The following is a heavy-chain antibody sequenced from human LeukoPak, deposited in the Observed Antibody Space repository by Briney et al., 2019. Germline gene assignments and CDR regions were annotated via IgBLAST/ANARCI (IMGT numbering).Heavy chain of an antibody. CDR1: GYSITNGYN. J-gene: IGHJ4*02. D-gene: IGHD1-26*01. CDR3: VREWELLHTPFDL. Sequence: SETLSLTCTVSGYSITNGYNWGWIRQSPVKGLEWIANNYYSGTTYYNPSLRSRVTMSVDTSKNQFSLRLTSVTAADTAVYYCVREWELLHTPFDLWGQGTLVTVSS. CDR2: NYYSGTT. V-gene: IGHV4-38-2*02.